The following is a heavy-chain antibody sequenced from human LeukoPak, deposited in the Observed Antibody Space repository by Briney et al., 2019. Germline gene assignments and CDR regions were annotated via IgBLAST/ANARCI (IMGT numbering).Heavy chain of an antibody. CDR1: GGSFSGYY. V-gene: IGHV4-34*01. J-gene: IGHJ4*02. CDR2: INHSGST. CDR3: ARVHSYGGNDY. D-gene: IGHD5-18*01. Sequence: SETLSLTCAVYGGSFSGYYWSWIRQPPGRGLEWIGEINHSGSTNYNPSLKSRVTISVDTSKNQFSLKLSSVTAADTAVYYCARVHSYGGNDYWGQGTLVTVSS.